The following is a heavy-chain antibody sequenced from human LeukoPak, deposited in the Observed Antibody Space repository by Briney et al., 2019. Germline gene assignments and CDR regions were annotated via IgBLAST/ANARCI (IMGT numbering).Heavy chain of an antibody. J-gene: IGHJ2*01. CDR1: SGSISRDVDY. D-gene: IGHD3-22*01. Sequence: SETLSLTCTVSSGSISRDVDYWSWIRQLPGKGLEWIGHIYYSGATYYNPSLKSRVTMSVDTSQNQFSLNLSSVTAADTAVYYCARLSIQRGYYYDTSAQGYFDLWGRGTLVTVSS. CDR2: IYYSGAT. V-gene: IGHV4-31*03. CDR3: ARLSIQRGYYYDTSAQGYFDL.